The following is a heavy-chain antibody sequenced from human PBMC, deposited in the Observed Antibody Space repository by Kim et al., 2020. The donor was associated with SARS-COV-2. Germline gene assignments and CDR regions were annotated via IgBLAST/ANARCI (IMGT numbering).Heavy chain of an antibody. J-gene: IGHJ6*02. CDR2: INHSGST. Sequence: SETLSLTCAVYGGSFSGYYWSWIRQPPGKGLEWIGEINHSGSTNYNPSLKSRVTISVDTSKNQFSLKLSSVTAADTAVYYCARGRGGYYGRGMDVWGQGTTVTVSS. CDR3: ARGRGGYYGRGMDV. D-gene: IGHD3-10*01. V-gene: IGHV4-34*01. CDR1: GGSFSGYY.